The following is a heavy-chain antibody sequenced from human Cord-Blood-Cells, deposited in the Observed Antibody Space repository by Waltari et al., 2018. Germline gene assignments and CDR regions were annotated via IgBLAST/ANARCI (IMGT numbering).Heavy chain of an antibody. CDR1: GFSFSSYW. J-gene: IGHJ6*02. CDR2: INSDGSST. Sequence: EVQLVESGGGLVQPGGSLRLSCAASGFSFSSYWMHWVRQAPGKGLVWVSRINSDGSSTSYADSVKGRFTISRDNAKNTLYLQMNSLRAEDTAVYYCARDMSSGYYYGMDVWGQGTTVTVSS. V-gene: IGHV3-74*01. D-gene: IGHD6-19*01. CDR3: ARDMSSGYYYGMDV.